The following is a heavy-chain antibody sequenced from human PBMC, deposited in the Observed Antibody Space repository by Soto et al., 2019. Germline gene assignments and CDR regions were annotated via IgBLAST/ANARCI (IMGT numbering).Heavy chain of an antibody. V-gene: IGHV4-30-4*01. CDR2: IFDSGST. J-gene: IGHJ2*01. D-gene: IGHD2-8*01. CDR3: AREIMPLTNDWYFDL. Sequence: PSVTLSLTCTVSGGSSSGVVHSCSWIRQPPGKGLEWIGHIFDSGSTYYNPSLKSRLTISVDTSKNQFSPRLSSVTAADTAVYYCAREIMPLTNDWYFDLWGRGTLVTVSS. CDR1: GGSSSGVVHS.